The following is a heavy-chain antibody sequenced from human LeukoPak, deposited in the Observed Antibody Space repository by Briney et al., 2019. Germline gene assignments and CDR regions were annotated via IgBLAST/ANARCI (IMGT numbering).Heavy chain of an antibody. D-gene: IGHD3-22*01. CDR2: IIPILGIA. J-gene: IGHJ4*02. V-gene: IGHV1-69*04. CDR3: ARDPYYYDSSGYYT. Sequence: GSSVKVSCKASGGTFSSYAISWVRQAPGQGLEWMGRIIPILGIANYAQKFQGRVTITADKSTSTAYMELSSLRSEDTAVYYCARDPYYYDSSGYYTWGQGTLVTVS. CDR1: GGTFSSYA.